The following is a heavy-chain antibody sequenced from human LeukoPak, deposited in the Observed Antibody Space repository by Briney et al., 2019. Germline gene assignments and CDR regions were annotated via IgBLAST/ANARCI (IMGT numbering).Heavy chain of an antibody. J-gene: IGHJ4*02. Sequence: GGSLRLSCAASGFTFSSYWMSWVRQAPGKGLEWVANIKQDGSEKYYVDSVKGRFTISRDNAKNSLYLQMSSLRAEDTAVYYCARDGDCSSTSCYTGTIDYWGQGTLVTVSS. CDR2: IKQDGSEK. V-gene: IGHV3-7*01. CDR3: ARDGDCSSTSCYTGTIDY. D-gene: IGHD2-2*02. CDR1: GFTFSSYW.